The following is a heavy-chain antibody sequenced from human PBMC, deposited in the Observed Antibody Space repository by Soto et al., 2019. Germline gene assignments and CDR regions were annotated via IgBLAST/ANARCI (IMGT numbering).Heavy chain of an antibody. V-gene: IGHV3-48*03. CDR3: ARGRGLSGSYYGFDY. J-gene: IGHJ4*02. CDR1: GFTFSGYE. Sequence: EVQLVESGGGLVQPGGSLRLSCAASGFTFSGYEMNWVRQVPGKGLGWVSYLDSRARTIHYADSVKGRFTISRDNTRNSLYLQMSSLRVEDTAVYYCARGRGLSGSYYGFDYWGQGSLVTVSS. D-gene: IGHD1-26*01. CDR2: LDSRARTI.